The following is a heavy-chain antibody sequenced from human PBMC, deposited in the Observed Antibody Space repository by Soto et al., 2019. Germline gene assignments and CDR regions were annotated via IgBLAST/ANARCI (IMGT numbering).Heavy chain of an antibody. CDR1: GDSVSSNSAA. D-gene: IGHD1-7*01. V-gene: IGHV6-1*01. Sequence: QTLSLTCXISGDSVSSNSAAWNWIRQSPSRGLEWLGRTYYRSKWYNDYAVSVKSRITINPDTSKNQFSLQLNSVTPEDTAVYYCARDGLTGTTWEVNWFDPWGQGTLVTVSS. CDR2: TYYRSKWYN. CDR3: ARDGLTGTTWEVNWFDP. J-gene: IGHJ5*02.